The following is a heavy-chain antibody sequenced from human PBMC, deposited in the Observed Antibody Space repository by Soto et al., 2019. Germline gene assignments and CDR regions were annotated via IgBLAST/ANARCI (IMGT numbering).Heavy chain of an antibody. CDR2: IDWDDDK. J-gene: IGHJ6*02. Sequence: SGPTLVNPPQALTLTCTFAGFSLSTSGMCVSWIRQPPGKALEWLARIDWDDDKFYSPSLRSRLTITKDTSKNQVVLTMTNMDPVDTATYYCIQSRCGGDCLQSYASYYYYGMDVWGQGTTVTVSS. CDR1: GFSLSTSGMC. V-gene: IGHV2-70*12. CDR3: IQSRCGGDCLQSYASYYYYGMDV. D-gene: IGHD2-21*02.